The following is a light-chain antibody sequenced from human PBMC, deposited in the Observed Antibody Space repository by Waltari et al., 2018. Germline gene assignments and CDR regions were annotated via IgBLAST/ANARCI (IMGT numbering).Light chain of an antibody. Sequence: SYDVAQPPSVSVSPGPTVTITCRGDDLGEKYVSWYQRKAGQSPVLVIHQDKKRPSGIPDRFSGSSSGNTATLTISGTQVIDEAEYFCQTWDSRTVVFGGGTKLTVL. V-gene: IGLV3-1*01. CDR2: QDK. CDR3: QTWDSRTVV. J-gene: IGLJ2*01. CDR1: DLGEKY.